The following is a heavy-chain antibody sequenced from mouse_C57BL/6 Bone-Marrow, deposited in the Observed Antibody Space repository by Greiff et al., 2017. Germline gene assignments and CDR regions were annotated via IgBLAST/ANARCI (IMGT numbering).Heavy chain of an antibody. Sequence: VQLQQSGPELVKPGASVKMSCKASGYTFTDYYMHWVKQSHGKSLRGIGKIYPNKGGNGYTQKFKGKATLTVDKSSSTAYMELRSLTSEDSAVYYCASNKFITTVVANWYFDVWGTGTTVTVSS. CDR2: IYPNKGGN. D-gene: IGHD1-1*01. V-gene: IGHV1-34*01. J-gene: IGHJ1*03. CDR3: ASNKFITTVVANWYFDV. CDR1: GYTFTDYY.